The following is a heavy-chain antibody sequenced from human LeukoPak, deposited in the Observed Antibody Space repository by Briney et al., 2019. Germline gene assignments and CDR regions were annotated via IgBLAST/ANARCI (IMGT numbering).Heavy chain of an antibody. J-gene: IGHJ4*02. Sequence: PGGSLRLSCAASGFTFSNYAMSWVRQAPGKGLEWVSSISSSSSYIYYADSVKGRFTISRDNAKNSLYLQMNSLRAEDTAVYYCAKSKGYCSGGSCYSIDYWGQGTLVTVSS. CDR2: ISSSSSYI. D-gene: IGHD2-15*01. CDR3: AKSKGYCSGGSCYSIDY. CDR1: GFTFSNYA. V-gene: IGHV3-21*01.